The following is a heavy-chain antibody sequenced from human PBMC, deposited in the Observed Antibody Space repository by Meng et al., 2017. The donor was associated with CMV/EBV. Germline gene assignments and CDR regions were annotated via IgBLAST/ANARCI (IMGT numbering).Heavy chain of an antibody. Sequence: GESLKISCAASGFTFSSYSMNWVRQAPGKGLEWVSSISSSSSYIYYADSVKGRFTISRDNAKNSLYLQMNSLRAEDTAVYYYARDYCSSTSCGNYYYYGMDVWGQGTTVTVSS. V-gene: IGHV3-21*01. CDR2: ISSSSSYI. CDR3: ARDYCSSTSCGNYYYYGMDV. CDR1: GFTFSSYS. J-gene: IGHJ6*02. D-gene: IGHD2-2*01.